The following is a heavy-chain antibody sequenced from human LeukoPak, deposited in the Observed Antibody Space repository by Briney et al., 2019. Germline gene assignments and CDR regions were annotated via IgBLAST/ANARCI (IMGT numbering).Heavy chain of an antibody. Sequence: SETLSLTCTVSGGSISSHYWSWIRQPPGKGLEWTGYIYYSGSTNYNPSLKSRVTISVDTSKNQFSLKLSSLTAADTAVYYCARGARLDYWGQGTLVTVSS. CDR2: IYYSGST. V-gene: IGHV4-59*11. J-gene: IGHJ4*02. CDR3: ARGARLDY. CDR1: GGSISSHY.